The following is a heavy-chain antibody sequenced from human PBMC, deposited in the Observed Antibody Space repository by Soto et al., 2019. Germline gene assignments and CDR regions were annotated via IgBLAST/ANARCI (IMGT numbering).Heavy chain of an antibody. CDR1: GYSISSGYY. J-gene: IGHJ6*02. CDR3: ARVGGYGMDV. V-gene: IGHV4-38-2*01. Sequence: SETLSLTCAVSGYSISSGYYGGWIRQPPGKGLEWIGSIYHSGSTHYNPSLKSRVTISVDTSKNQFSLKLSSVTAADTAVYYCARVGGYGMDVWGQGTTVTV. CDR2: IYHSGST. D-gene: IGHD3-10*01.